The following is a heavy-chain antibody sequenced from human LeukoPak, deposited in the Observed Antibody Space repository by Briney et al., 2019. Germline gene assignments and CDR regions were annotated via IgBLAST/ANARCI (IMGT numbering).Heavy chain of an antibody. Sequence: GGSLRLSCAASGFTFSSYWMSWVRQAPGKGLEWVANIKQDGSEKYYVDSVKGRFTISRDNAKNSLYLQMNSLRAEDTAVYYCARGDIVATPVSFDYWGQGTLVTVS. CDR2: IKQDGSEK. V-gene: IGHV3-7*01. J-gene: IGHJ4*02. D-gene: IGHD5-12*01. CDR3: ARGDIVATPVSFDY. CDR1: GFTFSSYW.